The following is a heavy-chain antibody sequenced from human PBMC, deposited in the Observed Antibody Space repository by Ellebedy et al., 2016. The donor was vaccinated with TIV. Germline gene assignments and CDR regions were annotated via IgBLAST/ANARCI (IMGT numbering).Heavy chain of an antibody. J-gene: IGHJ5*02. CDR2: IDPSDSYT. D-gene: IGHD1-1*01. Sequence: GESLKISXKGSGYSFTSYWISWVRQMPGKGLEWMGRIDPSDSYTNYSPSFQGHVTISADKSISTAYLQWSSLKASDTAMYYCARQGLSERWFDPWGQGTLVTVSS. V-gene: IGHV5-10-1*01. CDR3: ARQGLSERWFDP. CDR1: GYSFTSYW.